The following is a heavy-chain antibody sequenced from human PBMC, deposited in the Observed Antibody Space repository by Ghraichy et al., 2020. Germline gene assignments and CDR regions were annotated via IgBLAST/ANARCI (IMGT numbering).Heavy chain of an antibody. D-gene: IGHD2-8*02. CDR1: GFSLSATGVG. V-gene: IGHV2-5*01. J-gene: IGHJ5*02. Sequence: SGPTLVKPTQTLTLTCTFSGFSLSATGVGVGWIRQPPGKALEWLALIFYNDEKRYNPSLNSRLNIAKDTSKNYVVLKMTNMDPVDTATYYCAHEGYGSDNWFDAWGQGILVTVSS. CDR2: IFYNDEK. CDR3: AHEGYGSDNWFDA.